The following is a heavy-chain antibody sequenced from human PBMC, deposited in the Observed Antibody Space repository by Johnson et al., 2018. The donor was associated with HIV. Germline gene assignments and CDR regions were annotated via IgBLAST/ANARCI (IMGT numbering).Heavy chain of an antibody. CDR1: GFTFSSHD. CDR3: AKDMRPVRGWGGGSYRGVSDAFDI. D-gene: IGHD1-26*01. J-gene: IGHJ3*02. V-gene: IGHV3-30*18. Sequence: QVQLVESGGGVVQPGRSLRLSCAASGFTFSSHDMHWVRQAPGKGLEWVAVISYDGSNKYYADSAKGRFTISRDNSKNTLYLQMSSLRAEDTAVYYCAKDMRPVRGWGGGSYRGVSDAFDIWGKGTMVTVSS. CDR2: ISYDGSNK.